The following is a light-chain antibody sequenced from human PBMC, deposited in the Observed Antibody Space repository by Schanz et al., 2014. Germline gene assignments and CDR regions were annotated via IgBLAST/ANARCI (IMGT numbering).Light chain of an antibody. CDR2: NVN. CDR3: CSYAGSYIGDV. J-gene: IGLJ1*01. CDR1: SSDVGSYDC. V-gene: IGLV2-11*01. Sequence: QSALIQPPSVSGSPGQSVTMSCTGTSSDVGSYDCVSWHQQYPGTVPKPMIYNVNTQPSGAPDRFSGSKSGNTASLTISGLQAEDEADYYCCSYAGSYIGDVFGTGTKLTVL.